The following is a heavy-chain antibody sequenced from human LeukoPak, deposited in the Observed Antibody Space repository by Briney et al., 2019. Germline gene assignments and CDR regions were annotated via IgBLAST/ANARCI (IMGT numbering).Heavy chain of an antibody. Sequence: PGGSLRLSCAASGFTFSSYAMHWVRQAPGKGLGYVSGIRSNGGSTYYANSVKGRFTISRDNAKNSLYLQMNSLRAEDTALYYCAKGGYCSSTSCYYHYWGQGTLVTVSS. J-gene: IGHJ4*02. D-gene: IGHD2-2*01. CDR2: IRSNGGST. CDR3: AKGGYCSSTSCYYHY. V-gene: IGHV3-64*01. CDR1: GFTFSSYA.